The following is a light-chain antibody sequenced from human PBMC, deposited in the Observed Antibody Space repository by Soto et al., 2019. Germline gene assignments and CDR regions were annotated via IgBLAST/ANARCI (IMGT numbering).Light chain of an antibody. Sequence: QSALTQPRSLSGSPGQSVTISCTGTSSDVGGYHYVSWYQQHPGKATKLMIFDVIKRPSGVPDRFSGSKSGNTASLTISGLQAEDEADYYCCSYAGSFVVFGGGTKLTVL. J-gene: IGLJ2*01. CDR1: SSDVGGYHY. CDR3: CSYAGSFVV. V-gene: IGLV2-11*01. CDR2: DVI.